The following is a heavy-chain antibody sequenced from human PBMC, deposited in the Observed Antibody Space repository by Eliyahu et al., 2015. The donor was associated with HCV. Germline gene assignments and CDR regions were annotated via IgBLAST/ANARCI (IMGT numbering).Heavy chain of an antibody. J-gene: IGHJ4*02. V-gene: IGHV3-30-3*01. D-gene: IGHD1-26*01. Sequence: QVQLVESGGGVVQPGRSLRLSXAASGFPFRSXAMPWVRQAPGKGLEWVAVISYDGSNKYYADSVKGRFTISRDNSKNTLYLQMNSLRAEDTAVYYCAREKLPDSGSYYRPYYFDYWGQGTLVTVSS. CDR2: ISYDGSNK. CDR3: AREKLPDSGSYYRPYYFDY. CDR1: GFPFRSXA.